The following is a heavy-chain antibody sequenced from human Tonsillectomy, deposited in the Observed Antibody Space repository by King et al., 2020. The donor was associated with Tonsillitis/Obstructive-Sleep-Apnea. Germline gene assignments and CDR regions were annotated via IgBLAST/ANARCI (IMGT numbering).Heavy chain of an antibody. CDR2: IYYSGST. V-gene: IGHV4-59*01. D-gene: IGHD3-3*01. Sequence: QLQESGPGLVKPSETLSLTCTVSGGSISSYYWSWIRQPPGKGLEWIGYIYYSGSTNYNPSLKSRVTISVDTSKNQFSLKLSSVTAADPAVYYCARHNDVYYDFWSGYYPNWFDPWGQGTLVTVSS. J-gene: IGHJ5*02. CDR1: GGSISSYY. CDR3: ARHNDVYYDFWSGYYPNWFDP.